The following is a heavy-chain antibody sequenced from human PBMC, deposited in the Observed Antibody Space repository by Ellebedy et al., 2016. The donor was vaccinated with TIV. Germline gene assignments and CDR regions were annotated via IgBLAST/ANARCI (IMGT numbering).Heavy chain of an antibody. Sequence: ASVKVSXXASGHTFTTYYIHWIRQAPGQGLEWVGIINTRGGSTTYAQKFQGRVTMTRDTSTVTVYMNLSSLRSEDTAVYFCATDPGKTSSESYFDSWGQGTLVTVSS. J-gene: IGHJ4*02. CDR1: GHTFTTYY. CDR2: INTRGGST. V-gene: IGHV1-46*03. CDR3: ATDPGKTSSESYFDS. D-gene: IGHD6-6*01.